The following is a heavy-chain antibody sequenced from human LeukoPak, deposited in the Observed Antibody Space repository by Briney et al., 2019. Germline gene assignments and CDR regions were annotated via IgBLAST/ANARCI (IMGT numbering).Heavy chain of an antibody. D-gene: IGHD5-18*01. CDR3: ARDIQIQTLWYYFDY. J-gene: IGHJ4*02. CDR2: IWYDGSNK. Sequence: GGSLRLSCAASGFIFSSYGMHWVRQAPGKGLEWVAVIWYDGSNKYYADSVKSRFTISRDNSKNTLYLQMNSLRADDTALYYCARDIQIQTLWYYFDYGGQGTLVAVAS. V-gene: IGHV3-33*01. CDR1: GFIFSSYG.